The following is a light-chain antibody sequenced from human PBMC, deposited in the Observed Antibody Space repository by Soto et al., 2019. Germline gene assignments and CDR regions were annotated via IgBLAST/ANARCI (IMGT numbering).Light chain of an antibody. Sequence: EIVLTQSPATLSLSPGERATLSCRASQSARTYLAWYQQKPGQAPRLLIYDASNRATGIPARFSGSGSGTEFPLPISSLEPEDFAVYYCQQRTNSPLTFGGGTKVDIK. J-gene: IGKJ4*01. V-gene: IGKV3-11*01. CDR1: QSARTY. CDR3: QQRTNSPLT. CDR2: DAS.